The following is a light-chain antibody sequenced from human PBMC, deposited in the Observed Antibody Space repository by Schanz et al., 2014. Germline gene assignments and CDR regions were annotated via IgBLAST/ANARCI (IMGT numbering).Light chain of an antibody. V-gene: IGKV3-20*01. Sequence: TVLTQSPDTLSLSPGERATLSCRASQSVTSKYLSWYQQIPGQAPRLLIYGTSNRASGIPERFSGSGSGRDFTLTISSLQAEDVAVYYCQQYYSPPLTFGGGTRVEIK. CDR2: GTS. CDR3: QQYYSPPLT. CDR1: QSVTSKY. J-gene: IGKJ4*01.